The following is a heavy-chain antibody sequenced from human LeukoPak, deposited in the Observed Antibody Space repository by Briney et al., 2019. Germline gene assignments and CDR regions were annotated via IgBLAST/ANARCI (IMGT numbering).Heavy chain of an antibody. CDR2: ISGSGGST. D-gene: IGHD6-19*01. V-gene: IGHV3-23*01. Sequence: PGGSLRLSCAASGFTFSNYVMNWVRQAPGKGLEWVSAISGSGGSTYYADSVKGRFTISRGNSKNTLYLQMNSLRAEDTAVYYCAKASGQWLVTHWGQGTLVTVSS. CDR1: GFTFSNYV. CDR3: AKASGQWLVTH. J-gene: IGHJ4*02.